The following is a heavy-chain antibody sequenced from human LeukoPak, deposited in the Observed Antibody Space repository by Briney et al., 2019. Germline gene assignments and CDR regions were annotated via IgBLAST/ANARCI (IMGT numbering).Heavy chain of an antibody. V-gene: IGHV3-30*18. Sequence: GGSLRLSCAASGFTFSSYGMHWVRQAPGKGLEWVAVISYGGSDKNYADSVKGRFTISRDNSKNTLYLQMNSLRAEDTAVYYCAYDSSGYYYTPGDYWGQGTLVTVSS. CDR1: GFTFSSYG. J-gene: IGHJ4*02. D-gene: IGHD3-22*01. CDR2: ISYGGSDK. CDR3: AYDSSGYYYTPGDY.